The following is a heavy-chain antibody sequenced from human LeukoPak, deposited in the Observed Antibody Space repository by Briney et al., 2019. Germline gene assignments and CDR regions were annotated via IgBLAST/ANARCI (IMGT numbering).Heavy chain of an antibody. Sequence: ASVKVSCKASGYTFSGYYMHWVRRAPGQGFEWMGRIDSNSGATNYAQNLQGRVTMTRDTSISTVYMELISLRSDDTAVYYCAREMNYDDYRTSDYWGQGTLVTVSS. CDR3: AREMNYDDYRTSDY. D-gene: IGHD4-17*01. CDR2: IDSNSGAT. J-gene: IGHJ4*02. CDR1: GYTFSGYY. V-gene: IGHV1-2*02.